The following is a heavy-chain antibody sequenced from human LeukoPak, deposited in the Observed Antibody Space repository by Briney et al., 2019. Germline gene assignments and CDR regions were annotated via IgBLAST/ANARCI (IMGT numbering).Heavy chain of an antibody. Sequence: PSETLSLTCAVYGGSFSGYYWSWIRQPPGKGLEWIGEINHSGSTNCNPSLKSRVTISVDTSKNQFSLKLSSVTAADTAVYYCARVQDTATALGYLDYWGQGTLVTVSS. D-gene: IGHD3-22*01. CDR3: ARVQDTATALGYLDY. V-gene: IGHV4-34*01. CDR1: GGSFSGYY. CDR2: INHSGST. J-gene: IGHJ4*02.